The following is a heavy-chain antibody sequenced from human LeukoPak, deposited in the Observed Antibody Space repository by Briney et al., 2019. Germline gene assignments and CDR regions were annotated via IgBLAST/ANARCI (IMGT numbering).Heavy chain of an antibody. CDR2: MYTGGST. J-gene: IGHJ4*02. D-gene: IGHD3-22*01. Sequence: GGSLRLSCAASGFTISTNYMSWVRQAPGKGLEWVSVMYTGGSTYYADSVKGRFTISRDNSKNTLYLQMNSLRAEDTALYYCARAPFYYDSSGYPYFDGWGQGTLVTVYS. V-gene: IGHV3-53*01. CDR1: GFTISTNY. CDR3: ARAPFYYDSSGYPYFDG.